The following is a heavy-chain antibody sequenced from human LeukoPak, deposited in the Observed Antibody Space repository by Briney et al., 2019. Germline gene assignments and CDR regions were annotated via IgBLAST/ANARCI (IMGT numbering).Heavy chain of an antibody. CDR3: ARDGYDYVWGSYRFDY. Sequence: GGSLRLSCAASGFIFSRYWMSWVGQAPGKGLEWVANIKQDGSEKYYVDSVKGRFTISIYNAKNSLYLQMNSLRAEDTAVYYRARDGYDYVWGSYRFDYWGQGTLVTVSP. J-gene: IGHJ4*02. D-gene: IGHD3-16*02. CDR2: IKQDGSEK. CDR1: GFIFSRYW. V-gene: IGHV3-7*01.